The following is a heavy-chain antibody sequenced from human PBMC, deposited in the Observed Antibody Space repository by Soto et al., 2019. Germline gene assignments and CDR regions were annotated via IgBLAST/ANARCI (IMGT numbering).Heavy chain of an antibody. CDR3: ARRREDDSSCYHHIDY. CDR1: GGSISTSSHY. D-gene: IGHD3-22*01. V-gene: IGHV4-39*01. Sequence: SETLSLTCTVSGGSISTSSHYWDWFRPPPGKGLEWIGSIYYSGSTYYNPSLKSRVTMSVDTSKNQFSLWLSSVTAADTAVYYCARRREDDSSCYHHIDYWGRGTLVTVSS. J-gene: IGHJ4*02. CDR2: IYYSGST.